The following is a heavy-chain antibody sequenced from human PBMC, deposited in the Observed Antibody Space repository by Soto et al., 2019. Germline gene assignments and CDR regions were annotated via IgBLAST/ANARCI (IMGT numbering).Heavy chain of an antibody. CDR1: GGTFSSYA. Sequence: QVQLVQSGAEVKKPGSSVKVSCKASGGTFSSYAISWVRQAPGQGLEWMGGIIPIFGTANYAQKFQGRVTITADESTSTAYMEPSSLRSEDTAVYYCAREGPRMAVAGTTPFDYWGQGTLVTVSS. V-gene: IGHV1-69*01. D-gene: IGHD6-19*01. J-gene: IGHJ4*02. CDR3: AREGPRMAVAGTTPFDY. CDR2: IIPIFGTA.